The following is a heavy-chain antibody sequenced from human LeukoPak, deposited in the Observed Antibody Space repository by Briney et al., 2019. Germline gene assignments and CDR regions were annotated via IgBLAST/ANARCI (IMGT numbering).Heavy chain of an antibody. Sequence: ASVKVSCKASGYTFASYDINWVRQATGQGLEWMGWMNPNSGNTGYAQKFQGRVTMTRNTSISTAYMELSSLRSEDTAVYYCASAALSEGSSGYRPYYFDYWGQGTLVTVSS. CDR3: ASAALSEGSSGYRPYYFDY. V-gene: IGHV1-8*01. J-gene: IGHJ4*02. CDR2: MNPNSGNT. CDR1: GYTFASYD. D-gene: IGHD3-22*01.